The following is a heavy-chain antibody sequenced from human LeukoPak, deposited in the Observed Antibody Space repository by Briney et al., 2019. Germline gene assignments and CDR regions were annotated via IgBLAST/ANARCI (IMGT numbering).Heavy chain of an antibody. Sequence: ASVKVSCKASGSTLTSFGINWVRQAPGQGLEWMGWISAHNGNTNYAQKFQGRVTLTTDTSTNTAYMELRSLRSDDTAVYYCATWAGPGGWSVLNYMDVWGKGTTVTVSS. CDR1: GSTLTSFG. CDR2: ISAHNGNT. D-gene: IGHD3-3*01. CDR3: ATWAGPGGWSVLNYMDV. J-gene: IGHJ6*03. V-gene: IGHV1-18*01.